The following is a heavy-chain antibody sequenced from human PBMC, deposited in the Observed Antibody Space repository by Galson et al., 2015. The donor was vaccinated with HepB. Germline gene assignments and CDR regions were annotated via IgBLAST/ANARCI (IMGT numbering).Heavy chain of an antibody. D-gene: IGHD2-15*01. CDR1: GFTFSSYA. CDR2: ISYDGSNK. CDR3: ARDTGYCSGGSCLYVDY. J-gene: IGHJ4*02. V-gene: IGHV3-30-3*01. Sequence: SLRLSCAASGFTFSSYAMHWVRQAPGKGLEWVAVISYDGSNKYYADSVKGRFTISRDNSKNTLYLQTNSLRAEDTAVYYCARDTGYCSGGSCLYVDYWGQGTLVTVSS.